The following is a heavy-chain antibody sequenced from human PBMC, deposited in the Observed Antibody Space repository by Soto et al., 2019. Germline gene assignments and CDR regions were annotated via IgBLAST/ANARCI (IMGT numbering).Heavy chain of an antibody. CDR3: ARRASLSIAARPDDNTEQPLDMFTVDDY. V-gene: IGHV3-11*01. J-gene: IGHJ4*02. CDR2: ISSSGSTI. CDR1: GFTFSDYY. Sequence: QVQLVESGGGLVKPGGSLRLSCAASGFTFSDYYMSWIRQAPGKGLEWVSYISSSGSTIYYADSVKGRFTISRDNAKNSLYLQMNSLRAEDTAVYYCARRASLSIAARPDDNTEQPLDMFTVDDYWGQGTLVTVSS. D-gene: IGHD6-6*01.